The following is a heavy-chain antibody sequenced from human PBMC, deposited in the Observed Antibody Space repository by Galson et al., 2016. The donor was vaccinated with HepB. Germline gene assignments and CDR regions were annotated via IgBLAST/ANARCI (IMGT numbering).Heavy chain of an antibody. CDR2: IYSGGST. V-gene: IGHV3-53*01. Sequence: LRLSCAASGCTVSTNYMSWVRQAPGKGLEWVSVIYSGGSTYYADSVKGRFTISRDNSKNTLYLQMNSLRAEDTAMYYCARRSSPSSGWHYYFDYWGQGTLVTVSS. CDR3: ARRSSPSSGWHYYFDY. D-gene: IGHD6-19*01. J-gene: IGHJ4*02. CDR1: GCTVSTNY.